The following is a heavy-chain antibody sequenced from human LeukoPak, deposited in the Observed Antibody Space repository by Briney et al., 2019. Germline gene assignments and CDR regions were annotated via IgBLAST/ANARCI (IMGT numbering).Heavy chain of an antibody. CDR2: VGADIGNT. CDR1: GYPFTSNG. CDR3: AGDVVGARCGFDN. V-gene: IGHV1-18*01. J-gene: IGHJ4*02. Sequence: GASVKVSCKASGYPFTSNGISWVRQAPGQGLEWMGWVGADIGNTKYAQKLQGRVTMTADTSTTTVYMELRSLRSDDTAVYYCAGDVVGARCGFDNWGQGTLVTVSS. D-gene: IGHD1-26*01.